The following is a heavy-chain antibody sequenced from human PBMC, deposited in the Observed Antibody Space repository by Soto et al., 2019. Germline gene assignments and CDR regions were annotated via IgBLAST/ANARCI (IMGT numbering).Heavy chain of an antibody. V-gene: IGHV4-34*01. CDR1: GGSFSGYY. CDR3: ARRPGIVVVGAAKRAFDY. CDR2: INHSGST. J-gene: IGHJ4*02. Sequence: SETLSLTCAVYGGSFSGYYWSWIRQPPGKGLEWIGEINHSGSTNYNPSLKSRVTISVDTSKNQFSLKLSSVTAADTAVYYCARRPGIVVVGAAKRAFDYWGQRTLVTVSS. D-gene: IGHD2-15*01.